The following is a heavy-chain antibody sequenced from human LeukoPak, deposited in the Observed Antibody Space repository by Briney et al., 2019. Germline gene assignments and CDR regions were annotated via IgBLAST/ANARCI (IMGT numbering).Heavy chain of an antibody. CDR1: GFNFNNYN. CDR3: AELGITMIGGV. Sequence: GWSLRLSCAASGFNFNNYNLNWVRQAPGKGLAGVSYISSSGSTIYYADSVKGLFTISRDNAKNSLYLQMNSLRGEDTAVYYCAELGITMIGGVWGKGTTVTISS. V-gene: IGHV3-48*03. D-gene: IGHD3-10*02. J-gene: IGHJ6*04. CDR2: ISSSGSTI.